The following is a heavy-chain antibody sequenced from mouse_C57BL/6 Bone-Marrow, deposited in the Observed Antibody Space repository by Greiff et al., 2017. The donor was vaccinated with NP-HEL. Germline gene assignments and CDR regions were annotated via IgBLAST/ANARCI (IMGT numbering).Heavy chain of an antibody. V-gene: IGHV1-26*01. J-gene: IGHJ4*01. Sequence: EVQLQQSGPELVKPGASVKISCKASGYTFTDYYMNWVKQSHGKSLEWIGDINPNNGGTSYNQKFKGKATLTIDKSSSTAYMELRSLTSEDSAVYYCARGDGYWEGDYWGQGTSVTVSS. CDR1: GYTFTDYY. CDR3: ARGDGYWEGDY. CDR2: INPNNGGT. D-gene: IGHD2-3*01.